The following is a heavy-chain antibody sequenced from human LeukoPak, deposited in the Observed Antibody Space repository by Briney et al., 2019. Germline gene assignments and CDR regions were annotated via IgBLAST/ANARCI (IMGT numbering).Heavy chain of an antibody. CDR3: ARDPSSSWYFDY. V-gene: IGHV3-30*02. D-gene: IGHD6-13*01. Sequence: GGSLRLSCAVSGFTFSSYGMRWVRQAPGKGLEWVAFIRYDGSNKYYADSVKGRFTISRDNSKNTLYLQMNSLRAEDTAVYYCARDPSSSWYFDYWGQGTLVTVSS. J-gene: IGHJ4*02. CDR2: IRYDGSNK. CDR1: GFTFSSYG.